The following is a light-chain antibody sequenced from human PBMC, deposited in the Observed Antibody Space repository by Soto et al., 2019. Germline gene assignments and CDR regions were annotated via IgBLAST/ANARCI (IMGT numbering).Light chain of an antibody. CDR2: GAS. J-gene: IGKJ1*01. CDR1: QSVSSSY. CDR3: LQYGSSART. Sequence: EIVLTQSPGTLSLSPGERATLSCRASQSVSSSYLAWYQQKPGQAPRLLVYGASSRATGIPDRFSGIGSGTDFTLTISRLEPEDFAVYYCLQYGSSARTFGQGTKVEIK. V-gene: IGKV3-20*01.